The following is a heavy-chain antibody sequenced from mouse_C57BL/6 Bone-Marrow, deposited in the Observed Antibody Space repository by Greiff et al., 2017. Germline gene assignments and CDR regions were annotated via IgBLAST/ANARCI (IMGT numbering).Heavy chain of an antibody. CDR2: IDPSDSDT. Sequence: VQLQQPGAELVMPGASVKLSCKASGYTFTSYWMHWVKQRPGQGLEWIGEIDPSDSDTNYNQKFKGKSTLTVDKSSSTAYMQLSSRTSEDSAVYYCTRFGYDWGQGTLVTVSA. V-gene: IGHV1-69*01. D-gene: IGHD2-2*01. J-gene: IGHJ3*01. CDR3: TRFGYD. CDR1: GYTFTSYW.